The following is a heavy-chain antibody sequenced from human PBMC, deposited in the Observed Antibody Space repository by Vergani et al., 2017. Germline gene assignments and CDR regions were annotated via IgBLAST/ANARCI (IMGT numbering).Heavy chain of an antibody. Sequence: EVQLVESGGGLVQPGGSLGLSCAASGFTFSSYAMHWVRQAPGKGLEYVSAISSNGGSTYYANSVKGRFTISRDNSKNTLYLQMGSLRAEDMAVYYCARVARPYYYYYMDVWGKGTTVTVSS. D-gene: IGHD6-6*01. V-gene: IGHV3-64*01. CDR2: ISSNGGST. J-gene: IGHJ6*03. CDR3: ARVARPYYYYYMDV. CDR1: GFTFSSYA.